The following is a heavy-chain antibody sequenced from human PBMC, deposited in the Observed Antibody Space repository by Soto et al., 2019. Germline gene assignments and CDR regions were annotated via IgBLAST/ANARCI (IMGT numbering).Heavy chain of an antibody. D-gene: IGHD3-10*01. CDR3: AHXDLADTRGVPKINWFDP. J-gene: IGHJ5*02. CDR1: GFSLSTSGVG. CDR2: IYWDDDK. Sequence: SGPTLVNPTQTLTLTCTFSGFSLSTSGVGVGWSRQPPGKALEWLALIYWDDDKRYSPSLKSRLTITKDTSKNQVVLTMTNMDPVDTATYYCAHXDLADTRGVPKINWFDPWGQGTLVTVSS. V-gene: IGHV2-5*02.